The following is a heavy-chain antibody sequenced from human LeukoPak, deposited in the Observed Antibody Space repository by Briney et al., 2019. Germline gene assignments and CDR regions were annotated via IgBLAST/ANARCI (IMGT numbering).Heavy chain of an antibody. CDR1: GYTFSDYD. CDR2: MNPNSGNT. V-gene: IGHV1-8*01. J-gene: IGHJ4*02. D-gene: IGHD5-12*01. Sequence: ASVKVSCKASGYTFSDYDISWVRQATGQGLEWMGWMNPNSGNTGYAEKFQGRVTMTRDTSTNTAYTELTSLTSEDTAVYYCARNSGLADYWGQGTLVTVAS. CDR3: ARNSGLADY.